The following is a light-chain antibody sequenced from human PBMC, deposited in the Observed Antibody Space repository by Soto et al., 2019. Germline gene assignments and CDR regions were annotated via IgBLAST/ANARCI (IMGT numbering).Light chain of an antibody. V-gene: IGLV2-23*02. J-gene: IGLJ3*02. Sequence: QSVLTQPASVSGSPGQSITISCTGTSNDIGGHNHVSWYQQHPGNSPKLIIYEVTQRPSGVSNRFSASKSGTTASLTISGLQPEDEADYYCCSYAGIITWVCGGGTKVTVL. CDR3: CSYAGIITWV. CDR1: SNDIGGHNH. CDR2: EVT.